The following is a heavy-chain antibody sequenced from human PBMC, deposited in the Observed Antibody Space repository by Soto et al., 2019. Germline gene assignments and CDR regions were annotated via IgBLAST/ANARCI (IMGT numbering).Heavy chain of an antibody. CDR2: IYYSGST. Sequence: QVQLQESGPGLVKPSQTLSLTCTVSGGSISSGGYYWSWIRQHPGKGLEWIGYIYYSGSTYYNPSLKSRVTISVDTSKNQFSLKLSSVTAADTAVYYCARVDTIFGVVTADAFDIWGQGTMVTVSS. V-gene: IGHV4-31*03. CDR1: GGSISSGGYY. CDR3: ARVDTIFGVVTADAFDI. D-gene: IGHD3-3*01. J-gene: IGHJ3*02.